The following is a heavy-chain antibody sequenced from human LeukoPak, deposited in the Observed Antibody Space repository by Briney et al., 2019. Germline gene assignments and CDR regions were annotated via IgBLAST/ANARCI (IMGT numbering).Heavy chain of an antibody. CDR1: GFTFSSYG. CDR2: IRYDGSNK. V-gene: IGHV3-30*02. CDR3: GKGGRDSDY. D-gene: IGHD5-12*01. J-gene: IGHJ4*02. Sequence: GGSLRLSCAASGFTFSSYGMHWVRQAPGKGLEWVAFIRYDGSNKYYADSVKGRFTISRDNSKSTVYLQLSTLRADDTAIYYCGKGGRDSDYWGQGTLVTVSS.